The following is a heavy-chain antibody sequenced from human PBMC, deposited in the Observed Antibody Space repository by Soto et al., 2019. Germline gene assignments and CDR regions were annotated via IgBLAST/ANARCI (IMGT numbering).Heavy chain of an antibody. CDR3: ASSGPGVVAKAPFDY. CDR2: IIPIFGTA. J-gene: IGHJ4*02. V-gene: IGHV1-69*01. D-gene: IGHD2-15*01. CDR1: GYTFTGYY. Sequence: QVQLVQSGAEVKKPGSSVKVSCKASGYTFTGYYMHWVRQAPGQGLEWMGGIIPIFGTANYAQKFQGRVTITADESTSTAYMELSSLRSEDTAVYYCASSGPGVVAKAPFDYWGQGTLVTVSS.